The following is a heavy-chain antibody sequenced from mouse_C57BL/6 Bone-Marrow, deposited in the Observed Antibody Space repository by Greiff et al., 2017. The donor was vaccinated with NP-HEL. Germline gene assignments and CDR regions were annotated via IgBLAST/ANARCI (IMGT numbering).Heavy chain of an antibody. Sequence: VQLQQPGAELVKPGASVKLSCKASGYTFTSYWMHWVKQRPGQGLEWIGMIHPNSGSTNYNEKFKSKATLTVDRSSSTAYMQLSSLTSEDSAVYYCARELLYDCDYGGQGTTHTVSS. CDR3: ARELLYDCDY. CDR2: IHPNSGST. CDR1: GYTFTSYW. V-gene: IGHV1-64*01. J-gene: IGHJ2*01. D-gene: IGHD2-12*01.